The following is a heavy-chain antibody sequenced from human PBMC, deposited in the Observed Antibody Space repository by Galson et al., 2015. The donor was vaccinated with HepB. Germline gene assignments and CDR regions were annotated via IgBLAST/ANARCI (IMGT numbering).Heavy chain of an antibody. Sequence: SLRLSCAASGFTFDDYAMHWVRQAPGKGLEWVSGISWNSGSIGYADSVKGRFTISRDNAKNSLYLQMNSLRAEDTALYYCARISPGYSSSWNYYYYMDVWGKGTTVTVSS. V-gene: IGHV3-9*01. D-gene: IGHD6-13*01. CDR3: ARISPGYSSSWNYYYYMDV. J-gene: IGHJ6*03. CDR2: ISWNSGSI. CDR1: GFTFDDYA.